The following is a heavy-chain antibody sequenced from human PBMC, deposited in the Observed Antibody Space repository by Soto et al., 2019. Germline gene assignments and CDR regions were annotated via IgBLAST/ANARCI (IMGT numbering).Heavy chain of an antibody. CDR3: ACGRRRESCWGGDCYYFDV. V-gene: IGHV2-5*02. D-gene: IGHD2-21*01. CDR2: YYWDEDE. CDR1: GFSFTDGAVG. J-gene: IGHJ4*02. Sequence: QITLKESGPTLVKPTQTLKLTCTFSGFSFTDGAVGVGWFRQSPGKAPEWLAIYYWDEDEWHSPSLRTRLSISYEAARSQVVLSMVDMDPQDTATYFCACGRRRESCWGGDCYYFDVWGQGPQVAAS.